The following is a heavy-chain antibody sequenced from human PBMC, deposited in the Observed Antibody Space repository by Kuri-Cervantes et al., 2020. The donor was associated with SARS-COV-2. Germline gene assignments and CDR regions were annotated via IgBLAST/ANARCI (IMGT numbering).Heavy chain of an antibody. J-gene: IGHJ6*03. V-gene: IGHV3-64*01. Sequence: GGSLRLSCAASGFSFSSYGMSWVRQAPGKGLEYVSAISSNGGSTYYANSVKGRFTSSRDNSKNTLYLQMGSLRAEDMAVYYCARMGEPYYMDVWGKGTTVTVSS. CDR2: ISSNGGST. CDR3: ARMGEPYYMDV. D-gene: IGHD3-16*01. CDR1: GFSFSSYG.